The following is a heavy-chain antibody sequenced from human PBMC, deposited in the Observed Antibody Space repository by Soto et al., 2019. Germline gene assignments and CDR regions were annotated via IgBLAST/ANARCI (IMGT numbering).Heavy chain of an antibody. D-gene: IGHD2-8*01. V-gene: IGHV3-30*18. J-gene: IGHJ4*02. CDR3: AKGRDLVYYFDY. CDR1: GFTFSSYG. CDR2: ISYDGSNK. Sequence: QVQLVESGGGVVQPGRSLRLSCAASGFTFSSYGMHWVRQAPGKVLEWVAVISYDGSNKYYADSVKGRFTISRDNSKNTLHLQMNSLRAEDTAVYYCAKGRDLVYYFDYWGQGTLVTVSS.